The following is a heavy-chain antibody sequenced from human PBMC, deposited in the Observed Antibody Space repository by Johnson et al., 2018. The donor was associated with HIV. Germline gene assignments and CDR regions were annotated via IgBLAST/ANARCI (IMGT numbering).Heavy chain of an antibody. V-gene: IGHV3-30*04. D-gene: IGHD3-22*01. Sequence: VQLVESGGGVVQPGRSLRLSCAASGFTFSSYAMHWVRQAPGKGLEWVAVVSYDGSERYYADSVKGRFTISRDNSKNTLFLQMNSLRAEDTAVYYCARGGYYYDSYDAFDIWGQGTMVTVSS. J-gene: IGHJ3*02. CDR3: ARGGYYYDSYDAFDI. CDR1: GFTFSSYA. CDR2: VSYDGSER.